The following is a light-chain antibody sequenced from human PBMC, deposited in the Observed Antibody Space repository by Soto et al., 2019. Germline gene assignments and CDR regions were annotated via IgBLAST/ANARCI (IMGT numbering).Light chain of an antibody. CDR2: GAS. CDR3: QKFGTSRWT. Sequence: ETVLTQSPGTLSLSPGERATLSCRASQNVSSSSLAWYQQKPGQAPRLLIYGASNRAIGIPDRFSGTGSGTEFTLTISRLEPEDFAVYYCQKFGTSRWTFGQGTKVDIK. V-gene: IGKV3-20*01. CDR1: QNVSSSS. J-gene: IGKJ1*01.